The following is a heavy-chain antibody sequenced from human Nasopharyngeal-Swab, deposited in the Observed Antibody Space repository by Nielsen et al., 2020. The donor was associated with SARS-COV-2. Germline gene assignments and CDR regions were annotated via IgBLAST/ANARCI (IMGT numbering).Heavy chain of an antibody. J-gene: IGHJ5*02. CDR3: ATAPPIGRSNWFDP. V-gene: IGHV1-24*01. D-gene: IGHD1-26*01. CDR2: FDPEDGET. CDR1: GYTLIELS. Sequence: ASVKVSCKVSGYTLIELSMHWVRQAPGKGLEWMGGFDPEDGETIYAQKFQGRVTMTEDTSTDTAYMELSSLRSEDTAVYYCATAPPIGRSNWFDPWGQGTLVTVSS.